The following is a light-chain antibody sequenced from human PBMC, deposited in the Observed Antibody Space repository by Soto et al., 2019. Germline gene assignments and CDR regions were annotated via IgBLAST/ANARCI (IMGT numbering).Light chain of an antibody. Sequence: DLVMTQSPDSLAVSLGERATINFRSIRRFVYSPNNKNYLAWYQQKPRQPPTLLIYWASTRESGVPDRFSGSGSGTDFTLTISSLQSEDFAVYYCQQYNNWPFTFGPGTKVDIK. CDR3: QQYNNWPFT. V-gene: IGKV4-1*01. CDR1: RRFVYSPNNKNY. J-gene: IGKJ3*01. CDR2: WAS.